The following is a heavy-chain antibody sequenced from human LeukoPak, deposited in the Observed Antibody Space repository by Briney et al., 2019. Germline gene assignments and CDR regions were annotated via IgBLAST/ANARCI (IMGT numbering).Heavy chain of an antibody. CDR3: ARDRGAGGGYFDY. J-gene: IGHJ4*02. CDR2: IKQDGSAI. V-gene: IGHV3-7*04. CDR1: GFSFSSYW. Sequence: GGSLRLSCAASGFSFSSYWMSWVRQAPGKGLEWVANIKQDGSAISYVDSVKGRFTTSRDNAKNSLYLQMNSLRAEDTDVYYCARDRGAGGGYFDYWGQGALVTVSS. D-gene: IGHD3-16*01.